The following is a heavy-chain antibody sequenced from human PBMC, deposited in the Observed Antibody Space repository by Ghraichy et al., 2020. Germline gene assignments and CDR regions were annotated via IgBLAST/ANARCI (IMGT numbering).Heavy chain of an antibody. CDR3: ASDRRHGLDS. CDR2: IKQDGYEN. Sequence: GGSLRLSCAASGFTFSTYWMSWVRQAPGQGLEWVANIKQDGYENFYGDSVKGRFTISRDNAKNSLFLQMNSLRAEDTAVYYCASDRRHGLDSWGQGTLVTVSS. CDR1: GFTFSTYW. J-gene: IGHJ4*02. V-gene: IGHV3-7*03.